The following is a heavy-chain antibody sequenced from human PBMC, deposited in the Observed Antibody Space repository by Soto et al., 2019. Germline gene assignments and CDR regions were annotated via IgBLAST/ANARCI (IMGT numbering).Heavy chain of an antibody. CDR1: GFKFSNYA. Sequence: GGSLRLSCAASGFKFSNYAMSWVRQAPGKGLEWVSLISATGGGTYYADSVKGRSTISRDNSHNTLYLQVHSLTAEDTAVYYCAKDRRAGGNSAFYFDFWGQGAQVTVSS. CDR3: AKDRRAGGNSAFYFDF. D-gene: IGHD3-16*01. V-gene: IGHV3-23*01. J-gene: IGHJ4*02. CDR2: ISATGGGT.